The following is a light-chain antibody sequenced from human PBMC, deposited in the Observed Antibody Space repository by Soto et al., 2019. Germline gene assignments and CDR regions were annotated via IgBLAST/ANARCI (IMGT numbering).Light chain of an antibody. Sequence: QSALAQPPSVSGAPGQRVTISCTGSNSNIGAGYDVHWYQQLPGTAPKLLIYDNSNRPSGVPDRFSGSKSGTSASLTITGLQAEDEADYYCQSYGDSLSGYVFGTGTKVTV. CDR3: QSYGDSLSGYV. V-gene: IGLV1-40*01. CDR1: NSNIGAGYD. J-gene: IGLJ1*01. CDR2: DNS.